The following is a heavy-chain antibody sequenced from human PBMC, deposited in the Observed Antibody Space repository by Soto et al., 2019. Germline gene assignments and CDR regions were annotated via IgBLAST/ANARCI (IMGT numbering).Heavy chain of an antibody. CDR3: ARQADYNILTGYYYYFDY. J-gene: IGHJ4*01. Sequence: GESLKISCKASGYSFSSYWIAWVRQMPGKGLEWMGIIYPDDSDARYSPSFEGQVTISVDESINTAYLQWSYLKASDTAMYYCARQADYNILTGYYYYFDYWGHGSLVTVSS. D-gene: IGHD3-9*01. CDR1: GYSFSSYW. V-gene: IGHV5-51*01. CDR2: IYPDDSDA.